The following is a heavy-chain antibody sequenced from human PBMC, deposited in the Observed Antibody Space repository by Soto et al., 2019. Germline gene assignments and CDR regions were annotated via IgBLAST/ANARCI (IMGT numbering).Heavy chain of an antibody. CDR1: GGTFSSYA. CDR3: ARDNYDFWSGYNYYYYGMDV. J-gene: IGHJ6*02. CDR2: IIPIFGTA. D-gene: IGHD3-3*01. V-gene: IGHV1-69*01. Sequence: QVQLVQSGAEVKKPGSSVKVSCKASGGTFSSYAISWVRQAPGQGLEWMGGIIPIFGTANYAQKFQGRVTISADESTSTAYLEVSSLRSEDTVVYYCARDNYDFWSGYNYYYYGMDVWGQGTTVTVSS.